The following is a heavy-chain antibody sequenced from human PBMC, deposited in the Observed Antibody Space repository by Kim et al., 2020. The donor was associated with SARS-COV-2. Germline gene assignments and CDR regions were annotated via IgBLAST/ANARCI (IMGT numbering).Heavy chain of an antibody. D-gene: IGHD1-26*01. CDR2: ST. CDR3: ARVNSGTYYDY. Sequence: STTYVEKLQGRVTMTRDTSTSTVYMELRSLRSEDTAVYFCARVNSGTYYDYWGQGTLVTVSS. J-gene: IGHJ4*02. V-gene: IGHV1-46*04.